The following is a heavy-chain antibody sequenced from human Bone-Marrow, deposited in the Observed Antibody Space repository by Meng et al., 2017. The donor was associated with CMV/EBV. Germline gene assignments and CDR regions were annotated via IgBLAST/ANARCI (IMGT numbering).Heavy chain of an antibody. J-gene: IGHJ3*02. V-gene: IGHV3-21*01. Sequence: GESLKISCAASGFTVSSNYMSWVRQAPGKGLEWVSSISGGSRSIYYADSVKGRFTISRDNAKNSLYLQMNSLRAEDTAVYYCARDCSSTSCCIWGQGTRVTGSS. D-gene: IGHD2-2*01. CDR1: GFTVSSNY. CDR3: ARDCSSTSCCI. CDR2: ISGGSRSI.